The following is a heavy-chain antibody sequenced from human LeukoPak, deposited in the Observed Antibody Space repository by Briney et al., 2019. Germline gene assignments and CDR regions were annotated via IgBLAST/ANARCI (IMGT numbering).Heavy chain of an antibody. D-gene: IGHD2-15*01. Sequence: SETLSLTCAVSGGSISSGGYSWSWVRQPPGKGLEWIGYISHSGSTYYNPSLKSRVTISVDRSKNQFSLKLSSVTAADTAVYYCARALGYLKDYWGQGTLVTVSS. CDR2: ISHSGST. CDR3: ARALGYLKDY. V-gene: IGHV4-30-2*01. CDR1: GGSISSGGYS. J-gene: IGHJ4*02.